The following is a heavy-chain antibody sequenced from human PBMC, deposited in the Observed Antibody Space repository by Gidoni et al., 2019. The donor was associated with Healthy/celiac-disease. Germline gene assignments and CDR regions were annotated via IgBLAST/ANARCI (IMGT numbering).Heavy chain of an antibody. CDR1: GYSFTSYW. J-gene: IGHJ4*02. D-gene: IGHD2-15*01. V-gene: IGHV5-51*01. CDR2: IYPGDSDT. CDR3: ARGSLGYCSGGSCYSSWGDY. Sequence: EVQLVQSGAEVTKPGESLKISCKGSGYSFTSYWIGWVRQMPGKGLEWMGIIYPGDSDTGYSPSFQGQVTISADKSISTAYLQWSSLKASDTAMYYCARGSLGYCSGGSCYSSWGDYWGQGTLVTVSS.